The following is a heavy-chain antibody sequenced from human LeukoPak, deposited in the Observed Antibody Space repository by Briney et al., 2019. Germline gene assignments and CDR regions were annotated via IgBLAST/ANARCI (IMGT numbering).Heavy chain of an antibody. CDR2: VGTNHDT. Sequence: PGESLRLSCFASGFSVTTYDMYWVRQAAGGALEWVSAVGTNHDTYYLGSVKDRFTISRENAKNSFSLQMNNLRVEDTAVYYCTREWRGIASHYHGMVVWGQGTTVTVSS. D-gene: IGHD6-6*01. CDR3: TREWRGIASHYHGMVV. CDR1: GFSVTTYD. J-gene: IGHJ6*02. V-gene: IGHV3-13*01.